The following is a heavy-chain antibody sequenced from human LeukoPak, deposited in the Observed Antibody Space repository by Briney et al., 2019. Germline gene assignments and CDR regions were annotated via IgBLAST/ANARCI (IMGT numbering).Heavy chain of an antibody. CDR1: GGSFSGCY. D-gene: IGHD3-3*01. J-gene: IGHJ6*03. V-gene: IGHV4-34*01. Sequence: SETLSLTCAVYGGSFSGCYWSWIRQPPGKGLGWIGEINHSGSTNYNPSLKSRVTISVDTSKNQFSLKLSSVTAADTAVYYCARGPEWLYGFYYYYYMDVWGKGTTVTVSS. CDR2: INHSGST. CDR3: ARGPEWLYGFYYYYYMDV.